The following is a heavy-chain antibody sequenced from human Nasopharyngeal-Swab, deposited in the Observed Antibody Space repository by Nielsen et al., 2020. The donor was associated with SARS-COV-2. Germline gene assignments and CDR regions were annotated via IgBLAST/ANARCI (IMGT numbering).Heavy chain of an antibody. CDR2: IYSGGSST. Sequence: GESLKISCAASGFTFSSYAMSWVRQAPGKGLEWVSVIYSGGSSTYYADSVKGRFTISRDNFKNTLYLQMNSLRAEDTAVYYCAKDQGSYYDYWGQGTLVTVSS. CDR3: AKDQGSYYDY. V-gene: IGHV3-23*03. CDR1: GFTFSSYA. J-gene: IGHJ4*02.